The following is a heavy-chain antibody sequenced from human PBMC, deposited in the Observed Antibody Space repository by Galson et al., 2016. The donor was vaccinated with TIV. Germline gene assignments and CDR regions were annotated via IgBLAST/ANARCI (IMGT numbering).Heavy chain of an antibody. D-gene: IGHD2-21*02. CDR1: GYTLTHYY. CDR2: INPDSGDT. J-gene: IGHJ3*02. V-gene: IGHV1-2*02. Sequence: SVKVSCKASGYTLTHYYLHWVRQAPGQGLEWMAWINPDSGDTDYAQKFQGRVTLTGDPSVSTAYMELSRLRIDDTAIYYCVREYKMMRLPQGASDIWGQGTMVSVSS. CDR3: VREYKMMRLPQGASDI.